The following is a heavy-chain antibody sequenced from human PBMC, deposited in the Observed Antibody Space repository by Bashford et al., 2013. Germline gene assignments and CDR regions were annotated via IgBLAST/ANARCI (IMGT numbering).Heavy chain of an antibody. CDR1: GGSISSYY. J-gene: IGHJ4*02. CDR3: ASTRGDSSCFDY. D-gene: IGHD3-22*01. Sequence: SETLSLTCTVSGGSISSYYWSWIRQPPGKGLEWIGYIYYSGSTNYNPSLKSRVTISVDTSKNQFSLKLSSVTAADTAVYYCASTRGDSSCFDYWGQGTLVTVSS. V-gene: IGHV4-59*01. CDR2: IYYSGST.